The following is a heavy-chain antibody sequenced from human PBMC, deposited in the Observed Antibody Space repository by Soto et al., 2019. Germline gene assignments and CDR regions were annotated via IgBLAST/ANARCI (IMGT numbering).Heavy chain of an antibody. CDR2: IYYSGST. D-gene: IGHD2-2*01. CDR3: ARRRGYCSSTSCFAPFDYYYYMDV. Sequence: KQSQTLSLTCTVSGGSISSYYWSWIRQPPGKGLEWIGYIYYSGSTNYNPSLKSRVTISVDTSKNQFSLKLSSVTAADTAVYYCARRRGYCSSTSCFAPFDYYYYMDVWGKGTTVTVSS. CDR1: GGSISSYY. J-gene: IGHJ6*03. V-gene: IGHV4-59*08.